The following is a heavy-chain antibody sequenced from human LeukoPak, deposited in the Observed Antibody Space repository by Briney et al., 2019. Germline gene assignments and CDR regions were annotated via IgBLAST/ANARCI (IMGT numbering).Heavy chain of an antibody. CDR3: ASDYGDPGGDAFDI. Sequence: PSETLSLTCTVSGGSISSGSYYWGWIRQPPGKGLEWIGSIYYSGSTYYNPSLKSRVTISVDTSKNQFSLKLSSVTAADTAVYYCASDYGDPGGDAFDIWGQGTMVTVSS. CDR1: GGSISSGSYY. V-gene: IGHV4-39*01. J-gene: IGHJ3*02. CDR2: IYYSGST. D-gene: IGHD4-17*01.